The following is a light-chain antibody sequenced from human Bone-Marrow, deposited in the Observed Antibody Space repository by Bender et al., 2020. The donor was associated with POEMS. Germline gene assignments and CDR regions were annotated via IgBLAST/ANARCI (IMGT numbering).Light chain of an antibody. J-gene: IGLJ2*01. V-gene: IGLV3-1*01. CDR2: QDT. CDR3: QVWDTSSDHVV. Sequence: YEMTQPPSVSVSPGQTASITCSGDKLGNKYACWYQQKPGQSPVLVIYQDTKRPSGIPERFSGSNSGNTATLTISGTQAMDEADYYCQVWDTSSDHVVFGGGTKLTVL. CDR1: KLGNKY.